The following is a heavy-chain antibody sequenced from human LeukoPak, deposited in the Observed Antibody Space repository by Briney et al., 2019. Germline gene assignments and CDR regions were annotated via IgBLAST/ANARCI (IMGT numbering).Heavy chain of an antibody. CDR2: IRNDGSDK. CDR3: ARGIMTPYYMDV. Sequence: PGGSLRLSCAASGFIFSTYGMHWVRQAPGKGLEWVAFIRNDGSDKYYAVSVKGRFTISRDNAKNSLFLQMNSLRAEDTAVYYCARGIMTPYYMDVWGKGTTVTVSS. CDR1: GFIFSTYG. J-gene: IGHJ6*03. V-gene: IGHV3-30*02. D-gene: IGHD3-16*01.